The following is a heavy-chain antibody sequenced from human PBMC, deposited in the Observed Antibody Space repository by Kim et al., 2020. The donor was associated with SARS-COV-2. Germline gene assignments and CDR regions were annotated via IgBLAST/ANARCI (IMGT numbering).Heavy chain of an antibody. D-gene: IGHD3-3*01. Sequence: SETLSLTCAVYGGSFSGYYWSWIRQPPGKGLEWIGEINHSGSTNYNPSLKSRVPISVDTSKNQFSLKLSSVTAADTAVYYCARGGTFSVTIFGVVIIRPLVGVWGQGTTVPVS. V-gene: IGHV4-34*01. CDR2: INHSGST. CDR3: ARGGTFSVTIFGVVIIRPLVGV. J-gene: IGHJ6*02. CDR1: GGSFSGYY.